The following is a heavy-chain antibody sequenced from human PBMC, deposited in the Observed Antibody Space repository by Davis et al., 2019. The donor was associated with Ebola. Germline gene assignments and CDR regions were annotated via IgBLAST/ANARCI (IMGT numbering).Heavy chain of an antibody. CDR1: GFSFSSYS. Sequence: PGGSLRLSCAVSGFSFSSYSMDWVRHAPGRGLEWVSSISSSGRHIYYADSVKGRFTISRDNANNSLYLQMNSLRAEDTAVYYCARDLYAAFDFWGQGTMVTVSS. D-gene: IGHD2-8*01. CDR2: ISSSGRHI. J-gene: IGHJ3*01. V-gene: IGHV3-21*01. CDR3: ARDLYAAFDF.